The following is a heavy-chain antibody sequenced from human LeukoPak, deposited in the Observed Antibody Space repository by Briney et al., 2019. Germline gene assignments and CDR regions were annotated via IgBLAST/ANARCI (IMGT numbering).Heavy chain of an antibody. CDR3: AGMGFDY. Sequence: SETLSLTCTVSGGSISSSSYYWGWIRQPPGKGLEWIGSIYYSGSTYYDPSLKSRVTISVDTSKDQFSLKLSSVTAADTAVYYCAGMGFDYWGQGTLVTVSS. D-gene: IGHD1-14*01. CDR1: GGSISSSSYY. J-gene: IGHJ4*02. CDR2: IYYSGST. V-gene: IGHV4-39*01.